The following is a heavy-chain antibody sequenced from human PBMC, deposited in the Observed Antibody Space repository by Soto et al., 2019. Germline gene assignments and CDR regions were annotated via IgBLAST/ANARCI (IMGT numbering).Heavy chain of an antibody. Sequence: QITLKESGPTLVKPTQTLTLTCTFSGFSLSTSGVGVGWIRQPPGKALEWLALIYWNDDKRYSPSLKSRLTITKDTSKNQVVLTMTNMDPVDTATYYCAHVNDFWSGYYFDYWGQGTLVTVSS. CDR1: GFSLSTSGVG. J-gene: IGHJ4*02. CDR2: IYWNDDK. CDR3: AHVNDFWSGYYFDY. V-gene: IGHV2-5*01. D-gene: IGHD3-3*01.